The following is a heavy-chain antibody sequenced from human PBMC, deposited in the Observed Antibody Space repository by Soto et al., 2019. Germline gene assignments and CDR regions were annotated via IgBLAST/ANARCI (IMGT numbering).Heavy chain of an antibody. J-gene: IGHJ4*02. CDR3: ARVPRLVAGEDYADY. CDR2: MNPNSGNT. CDR1: GYTFTSYD. Sequence: ASVKVSCKASGYTFTSYDINWVRRATGQGLEWMGWMNPNSGNTGYAQKFQGRVTMTRNTSISTAYMELSSLRSEDTAVYYCARVPRLVAGEDYADYWGQGTLVTVSS. D-gene: IGHD2-15*01. V-gene: IGHV1-8*01.